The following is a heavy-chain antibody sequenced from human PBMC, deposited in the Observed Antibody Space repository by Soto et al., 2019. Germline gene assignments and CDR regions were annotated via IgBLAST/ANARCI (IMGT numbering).Heavy chain of an antibody. CDR1: GFTISSYA. CDR2: ISSHGDSI. Sequence: GGSLRLSCAASGFTISSYAMSWVRQAPGKGLEWVAGISSHGDSIPYADSVMGRFTISRDNSKDTVYLQMNSLRAEDGAVYYCAKGSGQYPYYNGMDVWGQGTTVTVSS. D-gene: IGHD4-4*01. CDR3: AKGSGQYPYYNGMDV. V-gene: IGHV3-23*01. J-gene: IGHJ6*02.